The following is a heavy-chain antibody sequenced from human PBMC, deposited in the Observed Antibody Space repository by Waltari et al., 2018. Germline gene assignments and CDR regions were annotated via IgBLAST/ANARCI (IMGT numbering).Heavy chain of an antibody. CDR2: TSYDGTKN. Sequence: QVQLVESGGGVVQPGKSLRLSCAASGFTFSSFAMHWVRQAPGKGLELVEITSYDGTKNYYPDSGKGRFNISRDNSKNTLYLQINALRHEDTAVYFCARDPATKWGVFYFDHWGQGTLVTVSS. D-gene: IGHD7-27*01. CDR1: GFTFSSFA. V-gene: IGHV3-30*01. J-gene: IGHJ4*02. CDR3: ARDPATKWGVFYFDH.